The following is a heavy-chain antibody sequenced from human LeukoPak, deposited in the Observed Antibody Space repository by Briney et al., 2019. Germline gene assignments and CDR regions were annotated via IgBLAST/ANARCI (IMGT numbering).Heavy chain of an antibody. J-gene: IGHJ3*02. D-gene: IGHD1-14*01. CDR2: SYSDTNT. Sequence: PGGSLRLSCTASGLTVSNNYMSWVRQAPGKGLEWVSISYSDTNTNYADSVKGRFTISRDTSQNTLSLQVNSLRAEDTAVYCCVRKNRDFNAAFDIWGQGTVVTVSA. CDR1: GLTVSNNY. CDR3: VRKNRDFNAAFDI. V-gene: IGHV3-53*01.